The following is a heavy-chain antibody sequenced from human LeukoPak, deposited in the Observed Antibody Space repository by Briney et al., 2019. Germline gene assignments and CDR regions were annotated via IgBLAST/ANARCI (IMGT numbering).Heavy chain of an antibody. CDR1: GFTFSSYG. CDR3: AKHYDILTGYYILDY. V-gene: IGHV3-30*02. Sequence: GGSLRLSCAASGFTFSSYGMHWVRQAPGKGLEWVAFIRYDGSNKYYADSVKGRFTISRDNSKNTLYLRMNSLRAEDTAVYYCAKHYDILTGYYILDYWGQGTLVTVSS. J-gene: IGHJ4*02. D-gene: IGHD3-9*01. CDR2: IRYDGSNK.